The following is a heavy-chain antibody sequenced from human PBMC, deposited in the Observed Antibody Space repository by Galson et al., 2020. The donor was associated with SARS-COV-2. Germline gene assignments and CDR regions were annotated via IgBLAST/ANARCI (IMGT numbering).Heavy chain of an antibody. V-gene: IGHV4-61*01. Sequence: SETLSLTCTVSGGSVSSGSYYWSWIRQPPGKGLEWIGYIYYSGTTNYNPSLKRRVTISVDTSKNQFSLKLSSVTAADTAVYYCARVSPPHYGDYYYYGIDVWGQGTTVTVSS. J-gene: IGHJ6*02. D-gene: IGHD4-17*01. CDR3: ARVSPPHYGDYYYYGIDV. CDR1: GGSVSSGSYY. CDR2: IYYSGTT.